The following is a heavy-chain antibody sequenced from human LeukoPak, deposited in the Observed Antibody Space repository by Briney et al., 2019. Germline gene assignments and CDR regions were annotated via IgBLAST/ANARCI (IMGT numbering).Heavy chain of an antibody. V-gene: IGHV3-30-3*01. CDR3: ASHQECELGSAVAGLTYYYYGMDV. CDR2: ISYDGSNK. Sequence: PGGSLRLSCAASGFTFSSYAMHWVRQAPGKGLEWVAVISYDGSNKYYADSVKGRFTISRDNSKNTLYLQMNSLRAEDTAVYYCASHQECELGSAVAGLTYYYYGMDVWGQGTTVTVSS. J-gene: IGHJ6*02. CDR1: GFTFSSYA. D-gene: IGHD6-19*01.